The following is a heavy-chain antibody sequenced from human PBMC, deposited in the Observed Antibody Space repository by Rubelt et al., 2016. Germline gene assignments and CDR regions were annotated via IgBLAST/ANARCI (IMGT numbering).Heavy chain of an antibody. Sequence: EVQLVESGGGLVQPGGSLRLSCVASGFSFSNYAMSWVRQAPGKGLEWLSAMSETGSKIVYTDSVKGRFTISRDNSKNTLYMQMNSLRAEDTAVYYCAKKDQLKAFDIWGQGTMVTVSS. J-gene: IGHJ3*02. CDR2: MSETGSKI. CDR3: AKKDQLKAFDI. CDR1: GFSFSNYA. V-gene: IGHV3-23*04.